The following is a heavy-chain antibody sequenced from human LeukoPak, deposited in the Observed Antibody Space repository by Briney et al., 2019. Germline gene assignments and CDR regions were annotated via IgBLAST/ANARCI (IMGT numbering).Heavy chain of an antibody. V-gene: IGHV4-39*01. Sequence: SETLSLTCTVSGGSISSSSYYWGWIRQPPGKGLEWIGSIYYSGSTYYNPSFKSRVTISVDTSKNQFSLKLSSVTAADTAVYYCARGPYCSSTSCYTGVDYWGQGTLVTVSS. CDR1: GGSISSSSYY. D-gene: IGHD2-2*02. CDR2: IYYSGST. J-gene: IGHJ4*02. CDR3: ARGPYCSSTSCYTGVDY.